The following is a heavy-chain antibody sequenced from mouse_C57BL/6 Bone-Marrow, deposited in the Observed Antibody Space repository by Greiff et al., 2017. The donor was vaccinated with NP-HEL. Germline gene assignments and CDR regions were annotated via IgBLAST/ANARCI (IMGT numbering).Heavy chain of an antibody. CDR1: GYTFTSYG. J-gene: IGHJ4*01. D-gene: IGHD1-1*01. CDR3: ALPLLRRYYYAMDY. Sequence: QVQLQQSGAELARPGASVKLSCKASGYTFTSYGISWVKQRPGQGLEWIGEIYPRSGNTYYNEKFKGKATLTADKSSSTAYMELRSLTSEDSAVYFCALPLLRRYYYAMDYWGQGTSVTVSS. CDR2: IYPRSGNT. V-gene: IGHV1-81*01.